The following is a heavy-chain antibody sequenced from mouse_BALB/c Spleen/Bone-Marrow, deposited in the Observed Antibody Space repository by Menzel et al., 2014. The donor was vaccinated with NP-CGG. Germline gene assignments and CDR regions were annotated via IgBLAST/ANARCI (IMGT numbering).Heavy chain of an antibody. CDR1: GFNIKDTY. Sequence: EVQLVESGAELAKPGASVKLSCTASGFNIKDTYMHWVKQRPEQGLEWIGRIDPANGNTKYDPKFQGKATITADTSSNTAYLQLSSLTSEDTAVYYCANYYYGSSLFAYWGQGTLVTVSA. D-gene: IGHD1-1*01. V-gene: IGHV14-3*02. CDR2: IDPANGNT. CDR3: ANYYYGSSLFAY. J-gene: IGHJ3*01.